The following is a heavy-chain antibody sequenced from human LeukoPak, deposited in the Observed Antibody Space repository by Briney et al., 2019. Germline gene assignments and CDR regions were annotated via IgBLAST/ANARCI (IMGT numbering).Heavy chain of an antibody. D-gene: IGHD1-26*01. V-gene: IGHV1-18*01. Sequence: GASVKVSCKASGYTFTSYGISWVRQAPGQGLEWMGWISAYNGNTNYAQKLQGRVTMTTDTSTSTAYMELRSLRSDDTAVYYCASSPRGVVGAPQLDFDYCGQGTLVTVSS. CDR2: ISAYNGNT. J-gene: IGHJ4*02. CDR3: ASSPRGVVGAPQLDFDY. CDR1: GYTFTSYG.